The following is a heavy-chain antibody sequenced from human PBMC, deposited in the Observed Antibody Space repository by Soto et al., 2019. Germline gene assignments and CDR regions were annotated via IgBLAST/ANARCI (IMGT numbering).Heavy chain of an antibody. CDR2: ISHSGTT. J-gene: IGHJ5*02. Sequence: QVRLQESGPGLVKPSGTLSLTCYVSGGSINIGDWWTWIRQPPGKRLAWIGEISHSGTTTYNPSLMSRVPMSVDRSKTQVSLSLTSLTAADTAIYYCARESPSLNNYFAPWGQGTLVTVSS. CDR3: ARESPSLNNYFAP. CDR1: GGSINIGDW. V-gene: IGHV4-4*02. D-gene: IGHD2-2*01.